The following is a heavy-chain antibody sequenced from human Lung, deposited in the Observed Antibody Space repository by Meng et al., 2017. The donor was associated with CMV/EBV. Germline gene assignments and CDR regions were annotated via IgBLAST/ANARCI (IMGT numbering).Heavy chain of an antibody. Sequence: GPLRLSCAAYGGSFSGSYWHWIRQPPGMSLEWIGEIDDTGGTKYSPSLNSRVTMLLDTSTKQFSLKLSSVTAADTAVYYCARLTGTVYVHWFDSWGQGTLVTVSS. V-gene: IGHV4-34*01. CDR1: GGSFSGSY. J-gene: IGHJ5*01. CDR2: IDDTGGT. CDR3: ARLTGTVYVHWFDS. D-gene: IGHD1-7*01.